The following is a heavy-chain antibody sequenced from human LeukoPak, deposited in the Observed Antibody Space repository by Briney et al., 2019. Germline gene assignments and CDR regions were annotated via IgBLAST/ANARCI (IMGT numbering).Heavy chain of an antibody. D-gene: IGHD2/OR15-2a*01. Sequence: SETLSLTCTVSGGSISSYYWSWIRQPPGKGLEWIGYIYYSGSTNYNPSLKSRVTISVDTSKNQFSLKLSSVTAADTAVYYCARARKIRGYFDYWGQGILVTVSS. CDR2: IYYSGST. V-gene: IGHV4-59*01. CDR3: ARARKIRGYFDY. J-gene: IGHJ4*02. CDR1: GGSISSYY.